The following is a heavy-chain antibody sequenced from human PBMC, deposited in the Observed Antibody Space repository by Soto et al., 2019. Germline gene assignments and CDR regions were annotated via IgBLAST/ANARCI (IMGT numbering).Heavy chain of an antibody. CDR2: IKGKSDGGTT. CDR1: GFTFSNAW. CDR3: TTGAVLRYFDHGY. V-gene: IGHV3-15*01. D-gene: IGHD3-9*01. Sequence: EVQLVESGGDLVKPGGSLRLSCAASGFTFSNAWMTWVRQAPGKGLEWVGRIKGKSDGGTTDYAAPVKGRFTISRDDSTNTLYLQMNSLKTEDTGVYYCTTGAVLRYFDHGYWGQGTLVTVSS. J-gene: IGHJ4*02.